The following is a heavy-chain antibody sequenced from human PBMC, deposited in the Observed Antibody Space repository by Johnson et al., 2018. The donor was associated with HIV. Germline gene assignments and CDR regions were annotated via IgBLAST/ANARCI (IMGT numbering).Heavy chain of an antibody. CDR3: AKDVELHGAFDI. CDR1: GFTFTSYW. Sequence: QVQLVESGGGLVQPGGSLRLSCAASGFTFTSYWMSWVRQAPGKGLEWVAVISYDGSNKYYADSVTGRFTISRDNSKNTLYLQMNSLRAEDTAVYYCAKDVELHGAFDIWGQGTMVTVSS. CDR2: ISYDGSNK. D-gene: IGHD1-26*01. V-gene: IGHV3-30*18. J-gene: IGHJ3*02.